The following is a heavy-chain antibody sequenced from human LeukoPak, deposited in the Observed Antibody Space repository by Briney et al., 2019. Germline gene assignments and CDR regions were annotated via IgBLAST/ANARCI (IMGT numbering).Heavy chain of an antibody. CDR2: INSDGSST. CDR3: ARVWLGYCSGGSCYPGQFDY. Sequence: GGSLRLSCAASGFTFSSYWMHWVRQAPGKGLVWVSRINSDGSSTSYADSVKGRFTISRDNAKNTLYLQMNSLRAEDTAVYYCARVWLGYCSGGSCYPGQFDYWGQGTLVTVSS. J-gene: IGHJ4*02. CDR1: GFTFSSYW. V-gene: IGHV3-74*01. D-gene: IGHD2-15*01.